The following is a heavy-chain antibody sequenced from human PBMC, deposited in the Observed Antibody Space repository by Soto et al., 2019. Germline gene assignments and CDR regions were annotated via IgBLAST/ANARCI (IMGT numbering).Heavy chain of an antibody. CDR3: ATDLPSYGSRRAFDY. V-gene: IGHV1-24*01. Sequence: ASVKVSCKVSGYTLTELSMHWVRQAPGKGLEWMGGFDPEDGETIYAQKFQGRVTMTEDTSTDTAYMELSSLRSEDTAVYYCATDLPSYGSRRAFDYWGQGTLVTVSS. D-gene: IGHD3-10*01. CDR1: GYTLTELS. CDR2: FDPEDGET. J-gene: IGHJ4*02.